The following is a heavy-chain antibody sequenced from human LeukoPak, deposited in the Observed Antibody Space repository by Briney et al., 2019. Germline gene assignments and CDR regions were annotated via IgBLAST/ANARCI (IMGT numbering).Heavy chain of an antibody. D-gene: IGHD2-21*02. CDR3: RLVVTTGRSPLLDY. CDR1: GYTFTSYY. J-gene: IGHJ4*02. Sequence: GASVKVSCKASGYTFTSYYMHWVRQAPGQGLEWMGWINPNSGGTNYAQKFQGRVTMTRDTSISTAYMELSRLRSDDTAVYYCRLVVTTGRSPLLDYWGQGTLVTVSS. V-gene: IGHV1-2*02. CDR2: INPNSGGT.